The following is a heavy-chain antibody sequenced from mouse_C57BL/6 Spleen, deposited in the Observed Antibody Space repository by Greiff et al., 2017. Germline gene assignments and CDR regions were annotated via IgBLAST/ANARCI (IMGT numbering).Heavy chain of an antibody. V-gene: IGHV5-9-1*02. CDR2: ISSGGDYI. Sequence: EVKVVESGEGLVKPGGSLKLSCAASGFTFSSYAMSWVRQTPEKRLEWVAYISSGGDYIYYADTVKGRFTISRDNARNTLYLQMSSLKSEDTAMYYCTRDYDYDGAYWGQGTLVTVSA. CDR1: GFTFSSYA. D-gene: IGHD2-4*01. CDR3: TRDYDYDGAY. J-gene: IGHJ3*01.